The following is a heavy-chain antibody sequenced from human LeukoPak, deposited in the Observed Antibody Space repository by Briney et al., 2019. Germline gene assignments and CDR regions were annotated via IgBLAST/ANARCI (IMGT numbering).Heavy chain of an antibody. V-gene: IGHV3-48*01. CDR2: ISSSSSTI. Sequence: PGGSLRLSCAASGFTFSSYSMNWVRQAPGKGLEWVSYISSSSSTIYYADSVKGRFTISRDNAKNSLYLQMNSLRAEDTAVYYCARAAMVRGVIDYYYYYMDVWGKGTTVTVSS. J-gene: IGHJ6*03. D-gene: IGHD3-10*01. CDR3: ARAAMVRGVIDYYYYYMDV. CDR1: GFTFSSYS.